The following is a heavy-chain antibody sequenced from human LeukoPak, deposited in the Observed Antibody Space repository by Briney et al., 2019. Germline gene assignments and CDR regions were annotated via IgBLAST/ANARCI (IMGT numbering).Heavy chain of an antibody. V-gene: IGHV7-4-1*02. CDR1: GYTFTNYA. D-gene: IGHD6-13*01. CDR3: ARDYSSSWGAHNWFDP. J-gene: IGHJ5*02. Sequence: ASVKVSCKASGYTFTNYAMNWVRQAPGQGLEWMGWINTNTGNPTYAQGFTGRFVFSLDTSVSTVYLQISSLKAEDTAVYYCARDYSSSWGAHNWFDPWGQGTLVTVSS. CDR2: INTNTGNP.